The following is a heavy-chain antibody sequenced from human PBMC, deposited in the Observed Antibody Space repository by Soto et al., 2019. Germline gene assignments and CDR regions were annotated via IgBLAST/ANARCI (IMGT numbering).Heavy chain of an antibody. V-gene: IGHV1-18*04. D-gene: IGHD1-26*01. Sequence: ASVKVSCKASGYTLNKPCITWFRQAPGQGLEWMGWISGYNGDINYEQKFQGGVTLSSDTLTSAVYLELKSLSFDDPALYYRQTLPIVGARELVYWGQGTLATVSS. CDR3: QTLPIVGARELVY. CDR2: ISGYNGDI. J-gene: IGHJ4*02. CDR1: GYTLNKPC.